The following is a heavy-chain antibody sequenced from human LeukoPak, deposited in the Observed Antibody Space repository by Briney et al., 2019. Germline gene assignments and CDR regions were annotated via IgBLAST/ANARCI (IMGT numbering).Heavy chain of an antibody. CDR3: ARALTGYSYGLELWSVVYYGMDV. V-gene: IGHV3-7*01. D-gene: IGHD5-18*01. Sequence: SGGSLRLSCAASGFTFSSYWMSWVRQAPGKGLEWVANIKQDGSEKYYVDSVKSRFTISRDNAKNSLYLQMNSLRAEDTAVYYCARALTGYSYGLELWSVVYYGMDVWGQGTTVTVSS. CDR1: GFTFSSYW. CDR2: IKQDGSEK. J-gene: IGHJ6*02.